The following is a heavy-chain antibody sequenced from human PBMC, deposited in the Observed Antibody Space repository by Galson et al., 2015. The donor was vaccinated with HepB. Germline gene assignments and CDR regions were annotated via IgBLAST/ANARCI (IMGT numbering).Heavy chain of an antibody. J-gene: IGHJ4*02. CDR3: AKVSRSFGVVIFDD. Sequence: SVKVSCKASGYSFSDYHVHWVRQAPGQGLEWMGWINPHSGDTNYALKFQGRVTMTRDTSISTAYMDLSGLRSDDTAVYFCAKVSRSFGVVIFDDWGQGALATVSS. CDR2: INPHSGDT. V-gene: IGHV1-2*02. D-gene: IGHD3-3*01. CDR1: GYSFSDYH.